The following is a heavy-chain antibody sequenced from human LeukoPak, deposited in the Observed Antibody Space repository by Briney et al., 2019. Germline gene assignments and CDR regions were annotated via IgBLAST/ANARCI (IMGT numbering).Heavy chain of an antibody. CDR3: ARERRWGYSSSELHFQH. D-gene: IGHD6-6*01. Sequence: GASVKVSCKASGYTFTSYYMHWVRQAPGQGLEWMGIINPSGGSTSYAQKFQGRVTMTRDTSTSTAYMELSSLRSEDTAVYYCARERRWGYSSSELHFQHWGQGTLVTVSS. V-gene: IGHV1-46*01. CDR2: INPSGGST. CDR1: GYTFTSYY. J-gene: IGHJ1*01.